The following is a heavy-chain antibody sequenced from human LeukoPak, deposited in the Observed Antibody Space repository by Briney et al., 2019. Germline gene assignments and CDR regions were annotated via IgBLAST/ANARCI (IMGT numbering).Heavy chain of an antibody. V-gene: IGHV3-7*03. CDR1: GFTFSSYS. CDR2: IKQDGSER. Sequence: PGGSLRLSCAASGFTFSSYSMNWVRQAPGKGLEWVANIKQDGSERYYVDSVKGRFIISRDNAKNSLFLQMNSLRAEDTAVYYCARERMVRYWGQGTLVTVSS. CDR3: ARERMVRY. D-gene: IGHD3-10*01. J-gene: IGHJ4*02.